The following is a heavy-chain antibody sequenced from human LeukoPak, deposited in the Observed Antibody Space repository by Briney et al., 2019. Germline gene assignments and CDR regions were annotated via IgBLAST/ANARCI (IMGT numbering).Heavy chain of an antibody. D-gene: IGHD3-10*01. V-gene: IGHV5-51*01. Sequence: GESLKISCKGSGYRFTSYWIGWVRQMPGRGLEWMGIIYPGDSDTRYSPSFRGQVTISADKSISTAYLQWSSLKASDTAIYYCARHQFYGSGSYSQYYYGMDVWGQGTTVTVSS. J-gene: IGHJ6*02. CDR2: IYPGDSDT. CDR1: GYRFTSYW. CDR3: ARHQFYGSGSYSQYYYGMDV.